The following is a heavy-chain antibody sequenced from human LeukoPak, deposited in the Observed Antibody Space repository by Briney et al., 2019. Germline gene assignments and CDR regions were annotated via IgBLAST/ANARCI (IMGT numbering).Heavy chain of an antibody. CDR2: IYYSGST. D-gene: IGHD3-22*01. J-gene: IGHJ4*02. CDR1: GGSISSYY. Sequence: SETLSLTXTVSGGSISSYYWSWIRQPPGKGLEWIGYIYYSGSTNYNPSLKSRATMSVDTSKNQFSLKLSSVTAADTAVYYCARDLSYYDSSGSIFDYWGQGTLVTVSS. CDR3: ARDLSYYDSSGSIFDY. V-gene: IGHV4-59*12.